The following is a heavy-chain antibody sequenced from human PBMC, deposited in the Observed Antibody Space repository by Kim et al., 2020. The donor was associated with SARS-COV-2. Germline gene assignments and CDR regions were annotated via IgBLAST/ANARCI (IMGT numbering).Heavy chain of an antibody. V-gene: IGHV4-59*08. Sequence: SETLSLTCTVSGASISSSYWIWIRQSPGKELEFIAYIFHSGITNYNPSLKSRVTISLDTSKNQVSLNLISVTAADTAAYYCARLQAAALSITDHYLDVWG. CDR2: IFHSGIT. D-gene: IGHD6-25*01. J-gene: IGHJ6*01. CDR3: ARLQAAALSITDHYLDV. CDR1: GASISSSY.